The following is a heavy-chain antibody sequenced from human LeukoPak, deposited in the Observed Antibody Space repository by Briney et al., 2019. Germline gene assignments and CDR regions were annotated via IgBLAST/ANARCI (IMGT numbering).Heavy chain of an antibody. V-gene: IGHV4-34*01. CDR1: GGSFSSYY. Sequence: SETLSLTCAVYGGSFSSYYWSWIRQPPGKGLEWVGEINHSGSTNYNPSLKSRVTISVDTSKNQFSLKLGSVTAADTAVYYCAELGITMIGGVWGKGTTVTISS. CDR3: AELGITMIGGV. J-gene: IGHJ6*04. CDR2: INHSGST. D-gene: IGHD3-10*02.